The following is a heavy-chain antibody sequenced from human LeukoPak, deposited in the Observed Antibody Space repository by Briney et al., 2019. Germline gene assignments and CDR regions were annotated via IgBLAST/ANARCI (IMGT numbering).Heavy chain of an antibody. V-gene: IGHV4-4*09. CDR3: ARLHKSPYYYYMDV. CDR1: GVSISSYY. J-gene: IGHJ6*03. Sequence: RPSETLSLTCTASGVSISSYYWSWVRQPPGKGLEWVGYIYTSGSTNYNPSLKSRVTISVDTSKNQFSLKLSSVTAADTAVYYCARLHKSPYYYYMDVWGKGTTVTVSS. CDR2: IYTSGST. D-gene: IGHD4-11*01.